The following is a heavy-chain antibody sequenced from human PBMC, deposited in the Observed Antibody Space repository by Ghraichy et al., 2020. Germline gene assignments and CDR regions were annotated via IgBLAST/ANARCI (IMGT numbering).Heavy chain of an antibody. CDR2: TSSSSSYI. CDR1: GFTFSTYS. Sequence: GGSLRLSCAASGFTFSTYSMNWVRQAPGKGLEWVSSTSSSSSYIYYADSVKGRFTISRDNAKNSLYLQMNSLRAEDTAVYYCARDLGIAVGTCTLDIWGQGTMVTVSS. CDR3: ARDLGIAVGTCTLDI. D-gene: IGHD6-19*01. J-gene: IGHJ3*02. V-gene: IGHV3-21*01.